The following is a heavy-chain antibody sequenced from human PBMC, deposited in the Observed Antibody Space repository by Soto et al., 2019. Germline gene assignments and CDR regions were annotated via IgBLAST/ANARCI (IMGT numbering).Heavy chain of an antibody. CDR1: GGTFSSYA. D-gene: IGHD6-13*01. Sequence: ASVKVSCKASGGTFSSYAISWVRQAPGQGLEWMGGIIPIFGTANYAQKFQGRVTITADESTSTAYMELSSLRSEDTAVYYCERGTAAAGTGGSYYYYYGMDVWGQGTTVTVS. V-gene: IGHV1-69*13. CDR3: ERGTAAAGTGGSYYYYYGMDV. CDR2: IIPIFGTA. J-gene: IGHJ6*02.